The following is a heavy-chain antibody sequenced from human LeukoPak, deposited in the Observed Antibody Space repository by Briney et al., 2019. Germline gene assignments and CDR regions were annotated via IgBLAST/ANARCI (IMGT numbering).Heavy chain of an antibody. D-gene: IGHD3-16*01. J-gene: IGHJ3*02. CDR3: ARMRGQGGQDI. Sequence: PGGSLRLSCVASGFTFSSYYMSWVRQAPGKGLEWVANIKQDGSEIYYVDSVNGRFTISRDNAKSSLYLQMTSLRAEDTAVYYCARMRGQGGQDIWGQGTMVTVSS. CDR2: IKQDGSEI. V-gene: IGHV3-7*01. CDR1: GFTFSSYY.